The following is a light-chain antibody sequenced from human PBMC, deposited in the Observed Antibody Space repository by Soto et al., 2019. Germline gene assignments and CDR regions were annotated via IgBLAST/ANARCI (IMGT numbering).Light chain of an antibody. Sequence: QLVLTQPPSVSGAPGQRVTISCTGSSSNIGAGYDVHWYQQLPGTAPKLLIYGNSNRPSGVPDRFSGSKSGTSASLAITGLRAEDEADYYCQSHDSSLSGWVFGGGTKVTVL. V-gene: IGLV1-40*01. CDR3: QSHDSSLSGWV. CDR1: SSNIGAGYD. CDR2: GNS. J-gene: IGLJ3*02.